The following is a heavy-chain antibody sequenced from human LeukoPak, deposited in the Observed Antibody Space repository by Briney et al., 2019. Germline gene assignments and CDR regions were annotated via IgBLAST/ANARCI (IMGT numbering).Heavy chain of an antibody. V-gene: IGHV3-30*04. CDR2: ISYDGSNK. CDR3: AREYSGYDYGMDV. Sequence: GRSLRLSCAASGFTFSSCAMHWVRQAPGKGLEWVAVISYDGSNKYYADSVKGRFTISRDNSKNTLYLQMNSLRAEDTAVYYCAREYSGYDYGMDVWGKGTTVTVSS. CDR1: GFTFSSCA. J-gene: IGHJ6*04. D-gene: IGHD1-26*01.